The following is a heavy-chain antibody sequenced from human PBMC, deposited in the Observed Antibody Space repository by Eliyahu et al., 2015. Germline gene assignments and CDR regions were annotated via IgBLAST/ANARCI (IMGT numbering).Heavy chain of an antibody. CDR3: AKGIASGYSSNWYHPPFDY. D-gene: IGHD6-13*01. CDR2: VTYDGSNK. J-gene: IGHJ4*02. V-gene: IGHV3-30*18. CDR1: GFTXSXYG. Sequence: QVHLVESGGGVVQPGRSLRLSCAASGFTXSXYGMPWVRQAPGKGLEWVAVVTYDGSNKYYADSVKGRFTISRDYSNNTLYLQMSSLTAEDTAVYYCAKGIASGYSSNWYHPPFDYWGQGTLVTVSS.